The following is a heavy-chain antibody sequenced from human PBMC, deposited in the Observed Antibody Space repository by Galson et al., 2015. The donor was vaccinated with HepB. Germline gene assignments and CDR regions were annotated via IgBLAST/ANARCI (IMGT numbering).Heavy chain of an antibody. CDR1: GYTFTGYY. CDR2: INPNSGGT. D-gene: IGHD1-20*01. Sequence: SVKVSCKASGYTFTGYYMHWVRQAPGQGLEWMGWINPNSGGTNYAQKFQGRVTMTRDTSISTAYMELSRLRSDDTAVYYCARVTGTGAGDVYYYYYYMDVWGKGTTVTVSS. J-gene: IGHJ6*03. CDR3: ARVTGTGAGDVYYYYYYMDV. V-gene: IGHV1-2*02.